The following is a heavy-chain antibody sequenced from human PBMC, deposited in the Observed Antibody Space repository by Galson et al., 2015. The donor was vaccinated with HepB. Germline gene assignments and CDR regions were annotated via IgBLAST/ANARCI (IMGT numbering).Heavy chain of an antibody. CDR1: GYTFSTFS. Sequence: SVKVSCKASGYTFSTFSIAWVRQAPGQGLEWMRWISTYDGTTNYAQKFQGRVTMTTDTSTTTAYMELRSLRSDDTAVYYCARGGFVAVVTATLNNWFHPCGQRTLVTVSS. CDR3: ARGGFVAVVTATLNNWFHP. V-gene: IGHV1-18*01. CDR2: ISTYDGTT. J-gene: IGHJ5*02. D-gene: IGHD2-15*01.